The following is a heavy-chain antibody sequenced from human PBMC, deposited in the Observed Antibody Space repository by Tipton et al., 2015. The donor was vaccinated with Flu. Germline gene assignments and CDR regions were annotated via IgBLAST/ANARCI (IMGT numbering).Heavy chain of an antibody. J-gene: IGHJ5*02. D-gene: IGHD3-16*01. CDR3: VRFAGGS. CDR1: GFPFSNFW. CDR2: INQNGSEK. V-gene: IGHV3-7*01. Sequence: VQLVQSGGGLVQPGGSLRLSCAASGFPFSNFWMHWVRQAPGKGLEWVAHINQNGSEKNYVDSVKGRFTISRDNAKNSLYLQMNSLRADDTALYYCVRFAGGSWGQGTLVTVSS.